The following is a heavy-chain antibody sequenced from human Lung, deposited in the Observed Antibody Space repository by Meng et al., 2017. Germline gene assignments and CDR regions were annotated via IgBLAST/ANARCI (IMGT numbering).Heavy chain of an antibody. V-gene: IGHV1-69*05. CDR1: GGTFSSYA. Sequence: QVQLVQSGAEVKKPGSSVKVYCKASGGTFSSYAISWVRQAPGQRLEWMGGIIPIFGTANYAQKFQGRVTITTDESTSTAYMELSSLRSEDTAVYYCARGVNYGDDVYWGQGTLVTVSS. J-gene: IGHJ4*02. CDR3: ARGVNYGDDVY. CDR2: IIPIFGTA. D-gene: IGHD4-17*01.